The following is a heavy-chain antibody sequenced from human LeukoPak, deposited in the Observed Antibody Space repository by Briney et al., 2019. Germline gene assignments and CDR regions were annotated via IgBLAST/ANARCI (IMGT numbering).Heavy chain of an antibody. CDR2: ISNSSSYI. CDR3: ARDGYDYVWGSYRQDLDY. CDR1: GFTFSSYS. D-gene: IGHD3-16*02. J-gene: IGHJ4*02. Sequence: PGGSLRLSCAASGFTFSSYSMNWVRQAPGKGLEWVSSISNSSSYIYYADSVKGRFTISRDNAKNSLYLQMNSLRAEDTAVYYCARDGYDYVWGSYRQDLDYWGQGTLVTVSS. V-gene: IGHV3-21*01.